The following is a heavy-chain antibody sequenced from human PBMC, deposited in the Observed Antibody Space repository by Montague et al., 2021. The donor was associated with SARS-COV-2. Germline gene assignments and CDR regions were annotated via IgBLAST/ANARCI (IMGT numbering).Heavy chain of an antibody. Sequence: SLRLSCAASGFTLGYTWMHWVRQAPGKGLVWISHINGDATTTKYADSVKGRFTISRDNAKSTLYLQLDSLRAEDTAGYYCVKDRGTPDAFDMWGQGTMVMVSS. D-gene: IGHD3-10*01. J-gene: IGHJ3*02. V-gene: IGHV3-74*03. CDR2: INGDATTT. CDR1: GFTLGYTW. CDR3: VKDRGTPDAFDM.